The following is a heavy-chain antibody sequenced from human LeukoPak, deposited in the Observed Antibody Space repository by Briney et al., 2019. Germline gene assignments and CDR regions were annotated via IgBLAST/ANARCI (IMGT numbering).Heavy chain of an antibody. Sequence: ASVKVSCKASGYTFTSYGISWVRQAPGQGLEWMGWISAYNGNTNYAQKLQGRVTMTTDTSTSTAYMELRSLRSDDTAVYYCARDRIAARPRYYFDYWGQGTLVTVSS. V-gene: IGHV1-18*01. CDR2: ISAYNGNT. J-gene: IGHJ4*02. D-gene: IGHD6-6*01. CDR1: GYTFTSYG. CDR3: ARDRIAARPRYYFDY.